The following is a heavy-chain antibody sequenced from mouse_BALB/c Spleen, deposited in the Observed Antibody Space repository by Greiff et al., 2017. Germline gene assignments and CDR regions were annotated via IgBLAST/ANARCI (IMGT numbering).Heavy chain of an antibody. Sequence: EVKLMESGGGLVQPGGSRKLSCAASGFTFSSFGMHWVRQAPEKGLEWVAYISSGSSTIYYADTVKGRFTISRDNPKNTLFLQMTSLRSEDTAMYYCAAYGNNAYYYALDYWGQGTSVTVSS. CDR2: ISSGSSTI. V-gene: IGHV5-17*02. J-gene: IGHJ4*01. CDR3: AAYGNNAYYYALDY. D-gene: IGHD2-1*01. CDR1: GFTFSSFG.